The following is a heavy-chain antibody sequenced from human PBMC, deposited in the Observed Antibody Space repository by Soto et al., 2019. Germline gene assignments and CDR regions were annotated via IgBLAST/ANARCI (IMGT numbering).Heavy chain of an antibody. Sequence: GGSLRLSYAASGFTFSSYDMHWVRQATGKGLEWVSAIGTAGDTYYPGSVKGRFTISRENAKNSLYLQMNSLRAEDTAVYYCARGSAITMIVDFDYWGQGTLVTVSS. CDR1: GFTFSSYD. V-gene: IGHV3-13*01. J-gene: IGHJ4*02. D-gene: IGHD3-22*01. CDR3: ARGSAITMIVDFDY. CDR2: IGTAGDT.